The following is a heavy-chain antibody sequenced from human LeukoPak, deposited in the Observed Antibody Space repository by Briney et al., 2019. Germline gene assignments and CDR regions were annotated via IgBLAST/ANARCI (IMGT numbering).Heavy chain of an antibody. Sequence: PGGSLRLSCAASGFTFDNFAMHWVRQPPGEGLEWVSGISWNSGTVAYADSVKGRFTISRDNAKNSLYLQMNNLRTEDTALYYCARRTNNVMCFDYWGQGTLVTVSS. CDR2: ISWNSGTV. D-gene: IGHD2-21*01. V-gene: IGHV3-9*01. CDR1: GFTFDNFA. CDR3: ARRTNNVMCFDY. J-gene: IGHJ4*02.